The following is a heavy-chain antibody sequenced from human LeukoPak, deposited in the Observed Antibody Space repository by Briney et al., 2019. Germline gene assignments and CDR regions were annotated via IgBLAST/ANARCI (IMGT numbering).Heavy chain of an antibody. J-gene: IGHJ4*02. V-gene: IGHV1-69*04. CDR3: ATLRPELEEGIGY. CDR2: IIPILGIA. Sequence: SVKVSCKASGYTFTSYDINWVRQATGQGLEWMGRIIPILGIANYAQKFQGRVTITADKSTSTAYMELSSLRSEDTAVYYCATLRPELEEGIGYWGQGTLVTVSS. CDR1: GYTFTSYD. D-gene: IGHD1-1*01.